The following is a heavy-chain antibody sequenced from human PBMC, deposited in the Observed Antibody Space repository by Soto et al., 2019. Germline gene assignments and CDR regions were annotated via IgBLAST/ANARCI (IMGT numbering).Heavy chain of an antibody. CDR3: VKGGSSKFDP. Sequence: SETLSLTCTVSGGSVSSGSDYWSWIRQPPGRGLEWIGYIYYTGSTNYNPSLKSRVTISVDTSKNQFSLKLSSVTAADTAVYYCVKGGSSKFDPWGQGTLVTVSS. V-gene: IGHV4-61*01. CDR2: IYYTGST. CDR1: GGSVSSGSDY. D-gene: IGHD1-26*01. J-gene: IGHJ5*02.